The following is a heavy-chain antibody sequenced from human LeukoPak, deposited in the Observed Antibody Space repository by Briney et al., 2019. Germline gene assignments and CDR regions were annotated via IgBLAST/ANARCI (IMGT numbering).Heavy chain of an antibody. J-gene: IGHJ4*02. CDR1: GFTFSTYY. Sequence: GGSLRLSCAASGFTFSTYYMTWVRQAPGKGLEWVANIRPDGSETFSVDSLKGRFTVSRDNAKNSLYLQMNSLRAEDTAVYYCARWYHVTKGWGIDYWGQGTLVTVSS. CDR2: IRPDGSET. D-gene: IGHD2-8*01. CDR3: ARWYHVTKGWGIDY. V-gene: IGHV3-7*01.